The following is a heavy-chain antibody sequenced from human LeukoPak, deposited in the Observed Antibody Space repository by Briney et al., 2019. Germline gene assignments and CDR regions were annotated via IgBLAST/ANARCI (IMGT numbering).Heavy chain of an antibody. CDR2: IYHSGST. D-gene: IGHD3-22*01. V-gene: IGHV4-30-2*01. J-gene: IGHJ4*02. Sequence: SQTLSLTCAVSGGSISSGGYSWSWIRQPPGKGLEWIGYIYHSGSTYYNPSLKSRVTISVDRSKNQFSLKLSSVTAADTAVYYCARAYYDSSGCYLGGPTFDYWGQGTLVTVSS. CDR1: GGSISSGGYS. CDR3: ARAYYDSSGCYLGGPTFDY.